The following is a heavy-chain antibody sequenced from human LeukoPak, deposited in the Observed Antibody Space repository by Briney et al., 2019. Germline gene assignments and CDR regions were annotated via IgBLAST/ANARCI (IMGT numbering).Heavy chain of an antibody. D-gene: IGHD2-2*01. CDR2: VRSETDGGTT. J-gene: IGHJ5*02. V-gene: IGHV3-15*05. CDR1: GFAFSNAW. Sequence: GGSLRLSCAASGFAFSNAWMSWVRQAPGKGLEWVSRVRSETDGGTTDYAAPVQGRFTISRDDSKNTLYLQMNSLETDDTAVYYCTTLSYAAAPTWGQGTLVTVSS. CDR3: TTLSYAAAPT.